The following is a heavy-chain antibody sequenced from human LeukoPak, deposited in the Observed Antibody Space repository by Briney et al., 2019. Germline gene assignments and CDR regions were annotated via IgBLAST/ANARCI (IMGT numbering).Heavy chain of an antibody. CDR2: ISWNSGST. Sequence: GRSLRLSCAASGFTFDDYAMHWVRQAPGKGLEWVSGISWNSGSTGYADSVKGRFTISRDNAKNSLYLQMNSLRAEDTALYYCAKDMYDSSGYPHYFDYWGQGTLVTVSS. CDR1: GFTFDDYA. D-gene: IGHD3-22*01. J-gene: IGHJ4*02. V-gene: IGHV3-9*01. CDR3: AKDMYDSSGYPHYFDY.